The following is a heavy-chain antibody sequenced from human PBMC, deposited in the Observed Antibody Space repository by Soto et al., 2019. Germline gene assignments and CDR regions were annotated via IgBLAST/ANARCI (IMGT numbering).Heavy chain of an antibody. CDR2: VSNDGNRK. J-gene: IGHJ5*01. CDR1: GFTFSDSG. D-gene: IGHD3-22*01. V-gene: IGHV3-30*03. Sequence: QVQLVESGGGVVQPGRSLRLTCAASGFTFSDSGMHWVRQAPGKGLEWVALVSNDGNRKYYADSVKGRFTISRDNSENTRDLQMNSLRAEDTAVYYCARWVGGSMYDNSGKYDSWGQGTLVTVSS. CDR3: ARWVGGSMYDNSGKYDS.